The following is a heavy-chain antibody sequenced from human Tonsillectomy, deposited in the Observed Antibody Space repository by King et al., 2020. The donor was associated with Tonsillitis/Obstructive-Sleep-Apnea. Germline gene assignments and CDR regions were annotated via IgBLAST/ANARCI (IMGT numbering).Heavy chain of an antibody. J-gene: IGHJ3*02. CDR3: AGGAGVVVDEGDAFDI. CDR1: GYTFTAYF. CDR2: IDPNSGGT. D-gene: IGHD2-2*01. V-gene: IGHV1-2*05. Sequence: QVQLVESGAEVTKPGASVKVSCKASGYTFTAYFLHWVRQAPGQGLEWMGRIDPNSGGTNYAQKFQGRVTMTRDTSITTAYMELSRLTADETVVLYFAGGAGVVVDEGDAFDIWGQGTLVTVSS.